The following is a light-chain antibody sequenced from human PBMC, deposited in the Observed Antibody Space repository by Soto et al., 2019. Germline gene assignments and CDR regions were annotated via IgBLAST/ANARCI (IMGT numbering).Light chain of an antibody. CDR2: GPF. CDR3: QQYKSWPWT. J-gene: IGKJ1*01. Sequence: EIGMTQSPATLSVSPGERATLSCRARQSVSSDLAWFQQKPCQAPRLLIYGPFTRATGVPARFSGGGSGTEFPHTSSSLQSAAFAVSYCQQYKSWPWTFVLGTTL. V-gene: IGKV3-15*01. CDR1: QSVSSD.